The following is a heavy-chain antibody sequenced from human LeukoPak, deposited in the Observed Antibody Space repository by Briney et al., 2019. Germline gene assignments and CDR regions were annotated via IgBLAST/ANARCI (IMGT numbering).Heavy chain of an antibody. Sequence: ASVGVSCKASGYTFTSYGIIWARQAPGQGLEWMGWVNGYNGNTNYAQKFQGRVAMTRDTSTSTAYVELTSLRSDDTAVYYCAREGGGRYYFGWGQGTLVTVSS. CDR3: AREGGGRYYFG. CDR2: VNGYNGNT. J-gene: IGHJ4*02. V-gene: IGHV1-18*01. CDR1: GYTFTSYG. D-gene: IGHD3-10*01.